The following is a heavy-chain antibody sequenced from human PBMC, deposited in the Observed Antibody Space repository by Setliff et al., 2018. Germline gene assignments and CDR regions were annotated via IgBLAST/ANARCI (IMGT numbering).Heavy chain of an antibody. Sequence: LRLSCEASGFIFHNYAMDWVRQAPGKGLEWVAGLSPDYKAIQYADSVKGRFAISRDNSKSTLYLQMNNLRAEDTAVYFCARDGSVRGVDEYFDYWGQGTLVTVSS. CDR3: ARDGSVRGVDEYFDY. J-gene: IGHJ4*02. CDR1: GFIFHNYA. D-gene: IGHD1-26*01. CDR2: LSPDYKAI. V-gene: IGHV3-23*01.